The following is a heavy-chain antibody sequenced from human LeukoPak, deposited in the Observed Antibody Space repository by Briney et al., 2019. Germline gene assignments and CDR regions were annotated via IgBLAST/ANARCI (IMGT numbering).Heavy chain of an antibody. V-gene: IGHV3-23*01. CDR3: AKELFTGWHGWFDP. CDR2: ISVSGDST. D-gene: IGHD6-19*01. J-gene: IGHJ5*02. CDR1: GFIFSNYA. Sequence: GGSLRLSCAASGFIFSNYAMTWVRQAPGKGLEWVSGISVSGDSTLYADSVQGRFTISRDNSKNTVYLQMNSLRAEDTATYYCAKELFTGWHGWFDPRGHGTLVTVSS.